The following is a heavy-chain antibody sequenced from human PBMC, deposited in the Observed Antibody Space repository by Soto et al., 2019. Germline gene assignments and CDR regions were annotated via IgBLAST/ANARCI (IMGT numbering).Heavy chain of an antibody. CDR2: INAGNGNT. CDR3: ARRIWTMARGAYYFDH. V-gene: IGHV1-3*01. Sequence: ASVKVSCKASGYTFTNYAMQWVRQAPGQRFEWMGWINAGNGNTRYSQNFQGRVTITRDTSASTAYMELSSLISEDAAVYYCARRIWTMARGAYYFDHWGQGTLVTVSS. J-gene: IGHJ4*02. CDR1: GYTFTNYA. D-gene: IGHD3-10*01.